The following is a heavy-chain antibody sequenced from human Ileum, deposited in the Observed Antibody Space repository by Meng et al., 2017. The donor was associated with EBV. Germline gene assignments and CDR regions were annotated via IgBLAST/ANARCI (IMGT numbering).Heavy chain of an antibody. CDR3: AREMPMTCYFDQ. CDR2: FNPNGDVT. CDR1: GFTFTTYF. J-gene: IGHJ4*03. V-gene: IGHV1-46*01. Sequence: QVQLVQSGAEVKKPXVSLKLYCETSGFTFTTYFMHWLRQAPGQGLQWMGLFNPNGDVTTYSPRFQGRITLTGDTSTSTLYMELSSLTSDDTAVYYCAREMPMTCYFDQWGQGTLVTGSS. D-gene: IGHD3-22*01.